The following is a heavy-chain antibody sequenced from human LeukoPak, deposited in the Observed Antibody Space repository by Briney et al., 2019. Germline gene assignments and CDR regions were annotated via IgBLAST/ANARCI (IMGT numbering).Heavy chain of an antibody. Sequence: SETLSLTCTVSGGSISSYYWSWIRQPPGKGLEWIGYIYYSGSTNYNPSLKSRVTISVDTSKNQFSLQLNSVTPEDTAVYYCARASGWYLFDYWGQGTLVTVSS. J-gene: IGHJ4*02. V-gene: IGHV4-59*12. CDR2: IYYSGST. CDR3: ARASGWYLFDY. D-gene: IGHD6-19*01. CDR1: GGSISSYY.